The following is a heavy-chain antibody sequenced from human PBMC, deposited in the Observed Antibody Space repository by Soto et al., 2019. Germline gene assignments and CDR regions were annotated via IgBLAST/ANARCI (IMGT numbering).Heavy chain of an antibody. Sequence: QVHLVESGGGVVRPGTSLRLSCAASGINFSDYGIHWVRQAPGKGLEWVAVIWYDGSQKYYADSVRGRFTISRDNSTNTVYLQLNSMSLEDTAVSYCEGRDEPFHVWGQGTIVTVSS. CDR3: EGRDEPFHV. CDR2: IWYDGSQK. CDR1: GINFSDYG. J-gene: IGHJ3*01. V-gene: IGHV3-33*01.